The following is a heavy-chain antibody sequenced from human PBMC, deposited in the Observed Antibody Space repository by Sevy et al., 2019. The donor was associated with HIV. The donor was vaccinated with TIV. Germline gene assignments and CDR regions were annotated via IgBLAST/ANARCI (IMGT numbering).Heavy chain of an antibody. CDR2: IWNDGSNK. J-gene: IGHJ4*02. D-gene: IGHD3-10*02. Sequence: GESLKISCAASGFTFSSYGMQWVRQAPGKGLEWVAVIWNDGSNKYYADSVKGRFTTSRDNSSNTLFLQMNSLRAEDTAVYYCARDVRGEGIRPGDLDYWGQGTLVTVSS. V-gene: IGHV3-33*01. CDR3: ARDVRGEGIRPGDLDY. CDR1: GFTFSSYG.